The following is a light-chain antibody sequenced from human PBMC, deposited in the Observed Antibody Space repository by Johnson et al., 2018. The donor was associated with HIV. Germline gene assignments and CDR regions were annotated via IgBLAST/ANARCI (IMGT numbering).Light chain of an antibody. CDR2: ENN. CDR3: GTWDSSLSAGGV. J-gene: IGLJ1*01. CDR1: SSNIGNNY. Sequence: QSVLTHPPSVSAAPGQKVTISCSGSSSNIGNNYVSWYQQLPGTAPKLLIYENNKRPSGIPDRFSGSKSGTSATLGITGLQTGDEADYYCGTWDSSLSAGGVFGTGTKVTGL. V-gene: IGLV1-51*02.